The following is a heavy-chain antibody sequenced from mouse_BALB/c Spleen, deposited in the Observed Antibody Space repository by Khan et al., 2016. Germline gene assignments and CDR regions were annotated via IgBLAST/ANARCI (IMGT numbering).Heavy chain of an antibody. CDR1: GYSITSDYA. CDR2: ISYSGSP. Sequence: EVQLQESGPSLVKPSQSLSLTCTVTGYSITSDYAWNWIRQFPGNKLEWMGYISYSGSPSYNPSLKSRITTTRDTSKHQFFLQLNSVTTEDTATYDCARDTTVVAKDYGDYWGQGTTLTVSS. CDR3: ARDTTVVAKDYGDY. D-gene: IGHD1-1*01. V-gene: IGHV3-2*02. J-gene: IGHJ2*01.